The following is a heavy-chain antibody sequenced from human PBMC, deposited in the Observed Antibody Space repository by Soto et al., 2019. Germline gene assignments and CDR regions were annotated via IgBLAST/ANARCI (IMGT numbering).Heavy chain of an antibody. CDR2: IDWDDDK. J-gene: IGHJ6*02. CDR3: ARTEIAARPLSHYYYGMDV. CDR1: GFSLSTSGMC. Sequence: SGPTLVNPTQTLTLTCTFSGFSLSTSGMCVSWVRQPPGKALEWLALIDWDDDKYYSTSLKTRLTISKDTSKNQVVLTMTNMDPVDTATYYCARTEIAARPLSHYYYGMDVWGQGTTVTVSS. V-gene: IGHV2-70*20. D-gene: IGHD6-6*01.